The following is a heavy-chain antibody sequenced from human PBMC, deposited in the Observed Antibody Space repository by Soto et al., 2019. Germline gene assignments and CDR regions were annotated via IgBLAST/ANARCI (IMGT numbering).Heavy chain of an antibody. D-gene: IGHD3-9*01. CDR2: IKQDGSEK. CDR3: ARHPLRYFAQAYYYGMDV. J-gene: IGHJ6*02. CDR1: GFTFSSYW. V-gene: IGHV3-7*03. Sequence: EVQLVESGGGLVQPGGSLRLSCAASGFTFSSYWMSWVRQAPGKGLEWGANIKQDGSEKYYVDSVKGRFTISRDNAKNSRYLQMNSRRAEDTAVYYCARHPLRYFAQAYYYGMDVWGHGTTVTVSS.